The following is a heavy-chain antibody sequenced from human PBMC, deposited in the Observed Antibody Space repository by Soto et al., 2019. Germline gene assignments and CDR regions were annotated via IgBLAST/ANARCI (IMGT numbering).Heavy chain of an antibody. CDR3: AKLYFRQQLAYYYYMDV. CDR1: GFTFSSYA. Sequence: GGSLRLSCAASGFTFSSYAMSWVRQAPGKGLEWVSVISGSGGSTYYADSVKGRFTISRDNSKNTLYLQMNSLRAEDTAVYYCAKLYFRQQLAYYYYMDVWGKGTTVTVSS. J-gene: IGHJ6*03. D-gene: IGHD6-13*01. V-gene: IGHV3-23*01. CDR2: ISGSGGST.